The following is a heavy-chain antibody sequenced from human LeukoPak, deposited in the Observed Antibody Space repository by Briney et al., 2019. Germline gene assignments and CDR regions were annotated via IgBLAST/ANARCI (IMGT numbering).Heavy chain of an antibody. CDR3: ARGRDGYNSVTYNWFDP. Sequence: PSETLSLTCAVYGGSFSGYYWSWIRQPPGKGLEWIGEINHSGSTNYNPSLKSRVTISVDTSKNQFSLKLSSVTAADTAVYYCARGRDGYNSVTYNWFDPWGQGTLVTVSS. D-gene: IGHD5-24*01. CDR1: GGSFSGYY. J-gene: IGHJ5*02. V-gene: IGHV4-34*01. CDR2: INHSGST.